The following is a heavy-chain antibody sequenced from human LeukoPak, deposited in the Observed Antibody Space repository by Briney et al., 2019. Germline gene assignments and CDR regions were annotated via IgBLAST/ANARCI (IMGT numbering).Heavy chain of an antibody. V-gene: IGHV4-34*01. J-gene: IGHJ5*02. CDR1: GGSFSGYY. CDR3: ARAGGYQLPHNWFDP. D-gene: IGHD2-2*01. Sequence: SETLSLTCAVYGGSFSGYYWSWIRQPPGKGLEWIGEVNHSGSTNYNPSLKSRVTISVDTSKNQFSLKLSSVTAADTAVYYCARAGGYQLPHNWFDPWGQGTLVTVSS. CDR2: VNHSGST.